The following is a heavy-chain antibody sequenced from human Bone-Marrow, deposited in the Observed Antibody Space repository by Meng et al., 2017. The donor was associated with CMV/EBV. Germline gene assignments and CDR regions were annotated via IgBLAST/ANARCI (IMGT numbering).Heavy chain of an antibody. CDR3: ARGFSWYYDFWSGYYTLFDY. Sequence: SETLSLTCAVYGGSFSGYYWSWIRQPPGKGLEWIGEINHSGSTNYSPSPSLNSRVTISVETYKNQFSLKLSSVTAADTAVYYCARGFSWYYDFWSGYYTLFDYWDQGTLVTVSS. D-gene: IGHD3-3*01. J-gene: IGHJ4*02. CDR2: INHSGST. CDR1: GGSFSGYY. V-gene: IGHV4-34*01.